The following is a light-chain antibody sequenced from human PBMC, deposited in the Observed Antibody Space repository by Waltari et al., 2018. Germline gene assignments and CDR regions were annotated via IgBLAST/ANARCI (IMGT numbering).Light chain of an antibody. J-gene: IGKJ3*01. V-gene: IGKV4-1*01. Sequence: DIVMTQSPDSLAVSLGERATINCKSIQRFWFSSNNRNYSAWYQQKPGQPPKLVLYWASTRESGFPDRFSGSGSATDFTLTISSLQAEDVAVYYCQQYYSSPFTFGPGTKLEIK. CDR3: QQYYSSPFT. CDR2: WAS. CDR1: QRFWFSSNNRNY.